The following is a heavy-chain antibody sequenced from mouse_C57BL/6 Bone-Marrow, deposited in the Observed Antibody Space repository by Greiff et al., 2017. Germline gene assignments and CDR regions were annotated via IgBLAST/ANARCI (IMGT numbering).Heavy chain of an antibody. CDR2: IDPSDSET. CDR3: ARGSDGYYPDY. J-gene: IGHJ2*01. Sequence: QVQLQQPGAELVRPGSSVKLSCKASGHTFTSYWMHWVKQRPIQGLEWIGNIDPSDSETHYNQKFKDKATLTVDKSSSTAYMQLSSLTSEDSAVYYCARGSDGYYPDYWGQGTTLTVSS. D-gene: IGHD2-3*01. CDR1: GHTFTSYW. V-gene: IGHV1-52*01.